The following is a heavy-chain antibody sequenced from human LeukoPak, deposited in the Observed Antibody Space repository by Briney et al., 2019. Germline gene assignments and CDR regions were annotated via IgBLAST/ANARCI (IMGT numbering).Heavy chain of an antibody. D-gene: IGHD3-10*01. J-gene: IGHJ3*02. Sequence: GEALKISYKGSGYSFTSYWISWGRPMPGKGLGWRGRIDPSDSYTNYSPSFQGHVTISAAKSISTAYLQWSSLKASDTAMYYCARPNYYGSGSYLDDAFDIWGQGTMVTVSS. CDR3: ARPNYYGSGSYLDDAFDI. CDR1: GYSFTSYW. CDR2: IDPSDSYT. V-gene: IGHV5-10-1*01.